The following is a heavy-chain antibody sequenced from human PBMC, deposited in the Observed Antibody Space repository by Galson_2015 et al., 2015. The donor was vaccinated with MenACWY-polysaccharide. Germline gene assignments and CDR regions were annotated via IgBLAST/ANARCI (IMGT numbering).Heavy chain of an antibody. CDR2: ISSSGGST. Sequence: SLRLSCADSGFTFSSYAINWVRQAPGKGLEWVAGISSSGGSTQFAGSVKGRFTISRDNSKKTVYLQMNSLRAEDTAEYYYAAGYFRYDYWGQGTPVTVSS. J-gene: IGHJ4*02. V-gene: IGHV3-23*01. CDR1: GFTFSSYA. D-gene: IGHD2-15*01. CDR3: AAGYFRYDY.